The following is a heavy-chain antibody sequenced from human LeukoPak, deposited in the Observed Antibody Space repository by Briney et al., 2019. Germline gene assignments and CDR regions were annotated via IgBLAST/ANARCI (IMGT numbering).Heavy chain of an antibody. D-gene: IGHD2-21*01. CDR3: ARHRYSGYAFDI. CDR2: IHTSGNT. J-gene: IGHJ3*02. CDR1: GAPINSGGYY. Sequence: SETLSLTCNVSGAPINSGGYYWSWIRQPAGKGLEWIGRIHTSGNTDFNPSLQSRVSISVDTSKNQFSLKLSSVTAADTAVYYCARHRYSGYAFDIWGQGTMVTVSS. V-gene: IGHV4-61*02.